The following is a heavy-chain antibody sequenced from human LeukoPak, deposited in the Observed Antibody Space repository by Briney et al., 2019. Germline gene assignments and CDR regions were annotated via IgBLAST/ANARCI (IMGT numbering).Heavy chain of an antibody. CDR1: DSSITSTYY. CDR2: VFRLQTVRT. J-gene: IGHJ4*02. D-gene: IGHD2-8*01. CDR3: ARVLHAPYLIDS. Sequence: SETLSLTCTVSDSSITSTYYWAWFRQPPGKGLEWIATVFRLQTVRTFNNPSLGSRVTMSLDPSHNQFSLDLTSVTAADTALYFCARVLHAPYLIDSWGQGTLVTVSS. V-gene: IGHV4-38-2*02.